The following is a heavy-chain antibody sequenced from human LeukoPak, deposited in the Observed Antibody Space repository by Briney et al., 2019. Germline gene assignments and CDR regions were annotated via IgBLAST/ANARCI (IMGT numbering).Heavy chain of an antibody. CDR3: ARSAYSSGWYYFDY. CDR2: INPNSGGT. J-gene: IGHJ4*02. Sequence: GESLKISCKASGYTFTGYYMHWVRQAPGQGLEWMGWINPNSGGTNYAQKFQGRVTMTRDTSISTAYMELSRLRSDDTAVYYCARSAYSSGWYYFDYWGQGTLVTVSS. D-gene: IGHD6-19*01. V-gene: IGHV1-2*02. CDR1: GYTFTGYY.